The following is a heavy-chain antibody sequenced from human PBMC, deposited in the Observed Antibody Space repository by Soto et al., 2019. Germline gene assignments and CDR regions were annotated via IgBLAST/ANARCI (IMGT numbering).Heavy chain of an antibody. V-gene: IGHV3-21*06. CDR2: ISISSSDR. J-gene: IGHJ4*01. CDR1: GFTLRTYT. CDR3: VRGMNPLF. Sequence: PVGSLRLSGAASGFTLRTYTMNWVRQAPGKGLEWVSSISISSSDRYYADSVRGRFTISRDNAKNALYLQMNSLRADDTAVYFCVRGMNPLFGGQGTLVTVSS.